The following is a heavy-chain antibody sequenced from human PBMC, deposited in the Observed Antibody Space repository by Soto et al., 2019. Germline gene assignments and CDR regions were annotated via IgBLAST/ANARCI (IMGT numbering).Heavy chain of an antibody. D-gene: IGHD1-1*01. J-gene: IGHJ4*02. Sequence: SLSLTGAVSGGSISSGGFSWSWFRQPPGKGLEWIGYIYHSGTTYYNPSLKSRVTISIDRSKNQFSLKLNSVTAADTAVYYCVRFSLHGSNLYYFDNWGQGTLVTVSS. V-gene: IGHV4-30-2*01. CDR2: IYHSGTT. CDR1: GGSISSGGFS. CDR3: VRFSLHGSNLYYFDN.